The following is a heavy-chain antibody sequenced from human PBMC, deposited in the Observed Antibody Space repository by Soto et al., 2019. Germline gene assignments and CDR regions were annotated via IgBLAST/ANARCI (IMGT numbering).Heavy chain of an antibody. D-gene: IGHD4-17*01. CDR3: ARPTSTDLRDPFDI. J-gene: IGHJ3*02. Sequence: QVQLQESGPGLVKPSETLSLTCTVSGASISSTRYYWGWIRQPPGQGLEWIGSIDYSGYAYYNPSLTRRVTISVDPSRDQFSLNLRSMTAADTAVYYCARPTSTDLRDPFDIWGQGIMVTVSS. V-gene: IGHV4-39*01. CDR2: IDYSGYA. CDR1: GASISSTRYY.